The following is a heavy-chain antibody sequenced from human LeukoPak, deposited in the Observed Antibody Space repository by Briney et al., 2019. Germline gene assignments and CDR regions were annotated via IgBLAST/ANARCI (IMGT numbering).Heavy chain of an antibody. Sequence: AGGSLRLSCAASGFTFSSYGMHWVRQAPGKGLEWVSAISGSGGSTYYADSVKGRFTISRDNSKNTLYLQMNSLRAEDTAVYYCAKDGIVVVIPSDYWGQGTLVTVSS. CDR2: ISGSGGST. V-gene: IGHV3-23*01. CDR3: AKDGIVVVIPSDY. CDR1: GFTFSSYG. J-gene: IGHJ4*02. D-gene: IGHD3-22*01.